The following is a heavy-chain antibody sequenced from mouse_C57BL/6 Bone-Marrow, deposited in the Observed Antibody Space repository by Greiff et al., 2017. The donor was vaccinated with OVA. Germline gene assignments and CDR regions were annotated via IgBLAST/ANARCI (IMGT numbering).Heavy chain of an antibody. J-gene: IGHJ3*01. D-gene: IGHD1-1*01. Sequence: VQLKESGGGLVKPGGSLKLSCAASGFTFSSYAMSWVRQTPEKRLEWVATISAGGSYTYYPDNVQGRFTFSRDNAKNNLNLQKSHLKSEDTAMYYCARDYYGSSFAYWGQGTLVTVSA. CDR1: GFTFSSYA. CDR3: ARDYYGSSFAY. CDR2: ISAGGSYT. V-gene: IGHV5-4*01.